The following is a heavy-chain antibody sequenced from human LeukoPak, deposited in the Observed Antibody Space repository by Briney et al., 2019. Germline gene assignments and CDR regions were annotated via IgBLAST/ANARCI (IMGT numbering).Heavy chain of an antibody. CDR2: IYDGGST. Sequence: GGSLRLSCAASGFTVSSHYMTWVRQAPGKGLEWVSVIYDGGSTYYADSVKGRFTISRDNSKNTLYLQMNSLRAEDTAVYYCAKVLVLVSANRYYFDYWGQGTLVTVSS. D-gene: IGHD2-15*01. CDR3: AKVLVLVSANRYYFDY. J-gene: IGHJ4*02. CDR1: GFTVSSHY. V-gene: IGHV3-53*01.